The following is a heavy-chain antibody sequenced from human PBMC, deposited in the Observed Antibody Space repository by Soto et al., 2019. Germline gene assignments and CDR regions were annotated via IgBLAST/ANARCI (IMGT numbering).Heavy chain of an antibody. V-gene: IGHV1-69*13. CDR1: GGSFSTYG. Sequence: QVQLVQSGAEVKKPGSSVKVSCKASGGSFSTYGINWVRLAPGQGLEWMGGIIPKFGTTNYAQKFRGRVTITADETTNTAYMELHYRRSEDTAVYFWAGELDPYYGGNSRYLDYWGQGTLVTVSS. CDR3: AGELDPYYGGNSRYLDY. D-gene: IGHD4-17*01. CDR2: IIPKFGTT. J-gene: IGHJ4*02.